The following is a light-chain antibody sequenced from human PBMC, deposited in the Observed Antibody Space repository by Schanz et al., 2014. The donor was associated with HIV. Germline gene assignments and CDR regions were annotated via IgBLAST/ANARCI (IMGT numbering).Light chain of an antibody. CDR1: QSVSGSY. Sequence: EIVLTQSPGTLSLSPGERATLSCRASQSVSGSYLAWYQQKPGQAPRLLIYGAASRATGIPDRFSGSGSGTEFTLTISSLQSEDFAVYYCQQYDNWPPLTFGGGTKVEIK. CDR3: QQYDNWPPLT. V-gene: IGKV3-20*01. CDR2: GAA. J-gene: IGKJ4*01.